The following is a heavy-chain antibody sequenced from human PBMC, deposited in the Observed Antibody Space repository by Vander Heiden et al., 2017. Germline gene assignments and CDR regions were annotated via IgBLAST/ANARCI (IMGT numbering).Heavy chain of an antibody. CDR3: ASLQITMVRGVIITEWFDP. D-gene: IGHD3-10*01. CDR2: INHSRST. Sequence: QVQLQQWGAGLLTPSETLSLTFAVYVGSFSGSYWSWFRQPPGKGLEWIGEINHSRSTNYNPALKSRVTISVDTSKNQFSLKLSSVTAADTAVYYCASLQITMVRGVIITEWFDPWGQGTLVTVSS. J-gene: IGHJ5*02. CDR1: VGSFSGSY. V-gene: IGHV4-34*01.